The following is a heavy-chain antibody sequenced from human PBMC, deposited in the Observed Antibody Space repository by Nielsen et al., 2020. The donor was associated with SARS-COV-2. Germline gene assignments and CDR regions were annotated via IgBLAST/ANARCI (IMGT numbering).Heavy chain of an antibody. V-gene: IGHV4-38-2*02. CDR2: TYHSGSA. Sequence: SETLSLTCTVSGYSISSAYYWGWIRLTPGKGLEWIGSTYHSGSAYYNPYFKGRVTISVDTSKNQFSLNLSSVTAADTAVYYCARDGIAAAGTYFDYWGQGSLVTVSS. CDR3: ARDGIAAAGTYFDY. J-gene: IGHJ4*02. CDR1: GYSISSAYY. D-gene: IGHD6-13*01.